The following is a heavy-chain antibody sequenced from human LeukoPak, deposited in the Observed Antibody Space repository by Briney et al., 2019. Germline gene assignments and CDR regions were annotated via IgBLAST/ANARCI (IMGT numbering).Heavy chain of an antibody. D-gene: IGHD4-17*01. CDR2: IRYDGSNK. Sequence: GGSLRLSCAASGFTFSSYGMHWVRQAPGRGLEWVAFIRYDGSNKYYADSVKGRFTISRDNSKNTLYLQMNSLRAEDTAVYYCAKFGWVGGPGDDYGDYEDFDYWGQGTLVTVSS. J-gene: IGHJ4*02. V-gene: IGHV3-30*02. CDR3: AKFGWVGGPGDDYGDYEDFDY. CDR1: GFTFSSYG.